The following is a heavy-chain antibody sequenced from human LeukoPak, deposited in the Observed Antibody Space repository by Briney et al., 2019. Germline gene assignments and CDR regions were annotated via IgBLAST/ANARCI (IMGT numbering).Heavy chain of an antibody. V-gene: IGHV3-53*01. CDR1: GFTVSSNY. J-gene: IGHJ3*02. CDR2: IYSGGST. D-gene: IGHD3-3*01. CDR3: AKGRARYYDFWSGYPDDAFDI. Sequence: GGSLRLSCAASGFTVSSNYMSWVRQAPGKGLEWVSVIYSGGSTYYADSVKGRFTISRDNSKNTLYLQMNSLRAEDTAVYYCAKGRARYYDFWSGYPDDAFDIWGQGTMVTVSS.